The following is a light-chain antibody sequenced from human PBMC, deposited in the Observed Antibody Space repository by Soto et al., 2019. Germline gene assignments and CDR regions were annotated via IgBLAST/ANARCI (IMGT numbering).Light chain of an antibody. V-gene: IGLV2-11*01. J-gene: IGLJ1*01. CDR3: CSYAGSYTFYV. CDR1: SSDVGGYKY. Sequence: QSALTQPRSVSGSPGQSVTLSFTGTSSDVGGYKYVSWYQQHPGKDPKLLIYNVSKRPSGVPDRFSGYKSGNPASLTISGRQAEDEADYYCCSYAGSYTFYVFGTGTKLTVL. CDR2: NVS.